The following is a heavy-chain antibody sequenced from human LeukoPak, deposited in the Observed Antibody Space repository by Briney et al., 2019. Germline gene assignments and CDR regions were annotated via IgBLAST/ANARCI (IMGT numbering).Heavy chain of an antibody. D-gene: IGHD5-12*01. V-gene: IGHV3-23*01. Sequence: GGSLRLSCAASGFAFSSSPISWGRQAPGKGLEWVSAISGSGGSTYYADSVKSRFTISRDNSKNTLYLQMNSLRAEDTAVYYCAEGHSYSGYAWGQGTLVTVSS. CDR1: GFAFSSSP. CDR2: ISGSGGST. CDR3: AEGHSYSGYA. J-gene: IGHJ5*02.